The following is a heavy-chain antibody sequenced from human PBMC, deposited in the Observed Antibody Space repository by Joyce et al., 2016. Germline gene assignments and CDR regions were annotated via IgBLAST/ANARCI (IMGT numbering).Heavy chain of an antibody. CDR2: ISYSGRT. CDR3: SRARGSGGSRLGY. Sequence: QVQLQESGPGLVKPSETLSLSCTVSGASVSSGTYQWSWIRQPPGKGLEWIGYISYSGRTNYNPALGSRVTRSLDTSKNQFSLKLSSVTAADTAVYYCSRARGSGGSRLGYWGQGTLVTVSS. V-gene: IGHV4-61*01. J-gene: IGHJ4*02. CDR1: GASVSSGTYQ. D-gene: IGHD2-15*01.